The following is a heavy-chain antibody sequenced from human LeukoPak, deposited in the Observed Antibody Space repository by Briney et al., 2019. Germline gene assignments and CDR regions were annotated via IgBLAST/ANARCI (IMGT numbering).Heavy chain of an antibody. V-gene: IGHV4-59*01. CDR1: GGSISSYY. J-gene: IGHJ4*02. D-gene: IGHD2-2*01. Sequence: PSETLSLTCTVSGGSISSYYWSWIRQPPGKGLEWIGYIYYSGSTNYNPSLKSRVTISVDTSKNQFSLKLSSVTAADTAVYYCARDGRVVPAARAASDYWGQGTLVTVSS. CDR3: ARDGRVVPAARAASDY. CDR2: IYYSGST.